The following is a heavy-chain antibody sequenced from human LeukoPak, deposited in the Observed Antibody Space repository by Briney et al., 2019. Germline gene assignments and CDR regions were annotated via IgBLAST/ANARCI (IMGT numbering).Heavy chain of an antibody. CDR2: IYYSGST. V-gene: IGHV4-39*01. J-gene: IGHJ4*02. D-gene: IGHD3-22*01. CDR1: GGSISSSSYY. CDR3: ARQGTGYDSSGYYYNDKYYFDY. Sequence: SETLSLTCTVSGGSISSSSYYWGWIRQPPGKGLEWIGSIYYSGSTYYNPSLKSRVTISVDTSKNQFSLKLSSVTAADTAVYYCARQGTGYDSSGYYYNDKYYFDYWGQGTLVTVSS.